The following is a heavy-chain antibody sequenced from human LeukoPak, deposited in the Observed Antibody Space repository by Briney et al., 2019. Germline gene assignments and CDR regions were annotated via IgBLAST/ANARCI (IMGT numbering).Heavy chain of an antibody. CDR3: AKQRGYYDSSGYYRGYYFDY. D-gene: IGHD3-22*01. CDR1: GFTLSSYA. Sequence: GGSLRLSCADSGFTLSSYAMSWVRQAPGKGLEWVSSISGSSTRTYYADSVKGRFTASRDNPKDTLYLQMNSLRAEDTAVYYCAKQRGYYDSSGYYRGYYFDYWGQGTLVTVSS. CDR2: ISGSSTRT. V-gene: IGHV3-23*01. J-gene: IGHJ4*02.